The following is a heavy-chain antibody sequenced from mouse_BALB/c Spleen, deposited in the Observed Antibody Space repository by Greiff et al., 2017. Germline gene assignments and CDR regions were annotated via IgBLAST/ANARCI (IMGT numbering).Heavy chain of an antibody. D-gene: IGHD2-1*01. CDR2: ILPGSGST. J-gene: IGHJ4*01. Sequence: LVESGAELLKPGASVKISCKATGYTFSSYWIEWVKQRPGHGLEWIGEILPGSGSTNYNEKFKGKATFTADTSSNTAYMQLSSLTSEDSAVYYCARGEGGGNSYAMDYWGQGTSVTVSS. CDR3: ARGEGGGNSYAMDY. V-gene: IGHV1-9*01. CDR1: GYTFSSYW.